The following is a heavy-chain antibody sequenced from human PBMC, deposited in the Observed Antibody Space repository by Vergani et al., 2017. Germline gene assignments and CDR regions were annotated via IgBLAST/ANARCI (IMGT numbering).Heavy chain of an antibody. CDR1: GGSISSGSYY. CDR3: ARVGSGYDHDAFDI. J-gene: IGHJ3*02. Sequence: QVQLQESGPGLVKPSQTLSLTCTVSGGSISSGSYYWSWIRQPAGKGLEWIGRIYTSGTTNHNPSLKSRVTISVDTSKNQFSLKLSSVAAADTAVYYCARVGSGYDHDAFDIWGQGTMVTVSS. D-gene: IGHD5-12*01. V-gene: IGHV4-61*02. CDR2: IYTSGTT.